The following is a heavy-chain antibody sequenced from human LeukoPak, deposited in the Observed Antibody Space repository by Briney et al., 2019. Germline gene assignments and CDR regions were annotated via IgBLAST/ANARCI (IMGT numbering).Heavy chain of an antibody. CDR2: ISATGGST. V-gene: IGHV3-23*01. Sequence: GGSLRLSCAASGFAFSTYAMSWVRQAPGKGLEWDSGISATGGSTYYADSVKGRFTISRDNSKNTLILQMSSLRVEDTAVYYCAKRHCRGGTCYSDSYYLDVWGKGTTVTVSS. CDR3: AKRHCRGGTCYSDSYYLDV. CDR1: GFAFSTYA. J-gene: IGHJ6*03. D-gene: IGHD2-15*01.